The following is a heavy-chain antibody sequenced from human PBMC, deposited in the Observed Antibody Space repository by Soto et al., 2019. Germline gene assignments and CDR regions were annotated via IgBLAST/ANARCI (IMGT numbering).Heavy chain of an antibody. CDR1: GGSFSTYY. Sequence: QVQLQESGPGLVKPSETLSLTCTVSGGSFSTYYWNWIRQPPGKGLEWIGYIYDSGSTNYNPSVKILVTISVDTSKNQFSLKLSSVTAADTAVYYCARDAYYYGSGSSYYYGMDVWGQGTTVTVSS. J-gene: IGHJ6*02. CDR3: ARDAYYYGSGSSYYYGMDV. CDR2: IYDSGST. V-gene: IGHV4-59*01. D-gene: IGHD3-10*01.